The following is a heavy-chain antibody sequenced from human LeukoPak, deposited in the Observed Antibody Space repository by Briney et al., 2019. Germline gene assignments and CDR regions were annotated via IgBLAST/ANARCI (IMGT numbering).Heavy chain of an antibody. J-gene: IGHJ6*02. CDR3: ARDRYYYDSRPSEVCYYYGMDV. CDR1: GYTFTSYG. V-gene: IGHV1-18*01. CDR2: ISAYNGNT. D-gene: IGHD3-22*01. Sequence: ASVKVSCKASGYTFTSYGISWVRQAPGQGLEWMGWISAYNGNTNYAQKLQGRVTITADESTSTAYMELSSLRSEDTAVYYCARDRYYYDSRPSEVCYYYGMDVWGQGTTVTVSS.